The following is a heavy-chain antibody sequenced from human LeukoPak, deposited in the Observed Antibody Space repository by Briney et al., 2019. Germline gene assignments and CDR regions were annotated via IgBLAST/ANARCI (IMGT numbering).Heavy chain of an antibody. CDR2: ISSTGFTK. CDR1: GFTSSDYY. D-gene: IGHD3-10*01. Sequence: GGSLRLSCAASGFTSSDYYMSWIRQAPGKGLEWVSYISSTGFTKYYADSVKGRFTISRDNAENSLYLQMNSLRAEDTAVYHCASGRFNTYYFDYWGQGTLVTVSS. CDR3: ASGRFNTYYFDY. V-gene: IGHV3-11*01. J-gene: IGHJ4*02.